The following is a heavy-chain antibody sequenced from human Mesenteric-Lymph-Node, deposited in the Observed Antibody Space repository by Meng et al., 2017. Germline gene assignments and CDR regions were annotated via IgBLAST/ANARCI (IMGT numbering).Heavy chain of an antibody. J-gene: IGHJ3*02. D-gene: IGHD4-17*01. V-gene: IGHV3-20*04. CDR1: GFTFDDYG. CDR3: AREDYGDYVGHDAFDI. CDR2: INWNGDNT. Sequence: GESLKISCAASGFTFDDYGMSWVRQAPGKGLEWVSGINWNGDNTGYADSVKGRFTISRDNAKNSLYLQMNSLRAEDTAVYYCAREDYGDYVGHDAFDIWGQGTRVTVSS.